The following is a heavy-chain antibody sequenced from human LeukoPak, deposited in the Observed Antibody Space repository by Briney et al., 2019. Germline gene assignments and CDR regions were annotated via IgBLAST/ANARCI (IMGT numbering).Heavy chain of an antibody. Sequence: ASVKVSCKASGYTFTGYYMHWVRQAPGQGLEWMGWINPNSGGTNYAQKFQGRVTMTRDTSISTAYMELSGLRSDDTAVYYCARDFDYNIRRDAFDIWGQGTMVTVSS. V-gene: IGHV1-2*02. CDR2: INPNSGGT. J-gene: IGHJ3*02. D-gene: IGHD3-9*01. CDR1: GYTFTGYY. CDR3: ARDFDYNIRRDAFDI.